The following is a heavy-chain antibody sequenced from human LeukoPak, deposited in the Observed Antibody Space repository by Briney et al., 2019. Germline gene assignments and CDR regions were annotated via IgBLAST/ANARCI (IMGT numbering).Heavy chain of an antibody. CDR1: GFTFSSYG. CDR2: IWYDGSNK. J-gene: IGHJ4*02. D-gene: IGHD4-17*01. Sequence: GGSLRLSCAASGFTFSSYGMHWVRQAPGKGLEWVAFIWYDGSNKYYADSVKGRFTISRDKSKNTLYLQMNSLRAEDTAVYYCAITVTTTYWGQGTLVTVSS. CDR3: AITVTTTY. V-gene: IGHV3-30*02.